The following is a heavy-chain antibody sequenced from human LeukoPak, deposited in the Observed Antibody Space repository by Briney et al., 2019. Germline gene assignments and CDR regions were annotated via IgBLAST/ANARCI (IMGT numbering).Heavy chain of an antibody. V-gene: IGHV4-61*02. J-gene: IGHJ4*02. CDR2: FYTSGST. CDR3: ARGRDGYNFLNRGEYYYFDY. D-gene: IGHD5-24*01. CDR1: GGSISSSTYY. Sequence: SETLSLTCAVSGGSISSSTYYWSWIRQPAGKGLEWIGRFYTSGSTNYNPSLKSRVTISVDTSKNQFSLKLNSVTAADTAVYYCARGRDGYNFLNRGEYYYFDYWGQGTLVTVSS.